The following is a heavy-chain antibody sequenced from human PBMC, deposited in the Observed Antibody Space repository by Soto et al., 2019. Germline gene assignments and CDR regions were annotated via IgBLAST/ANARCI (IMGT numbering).Heavy chain of an antibody. CDR2: IIPIFGTA. CDR1: GGTFSSYA. CDR3: ARVGYSYGHTYYYFDY. Sequence: ASVKVSCKASGGTFSSYAISWVRQAPGQGLEWMGGIIPIFGTANYAQKFQGRVTITADESTSTAYMELSSLRSEDTAVYYCARVGYSYGHTYYYFDYWGQGTLVTVSS. D-gene: IGHD5-18*01. J-gene: IGHJ4*02. V-gene: IGHV1-69*13.